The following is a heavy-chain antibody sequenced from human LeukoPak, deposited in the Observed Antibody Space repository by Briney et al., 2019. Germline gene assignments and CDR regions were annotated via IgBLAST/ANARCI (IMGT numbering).Heavy chain of an antibody. D-gene: IGHD3-9*01. V-gene: IGHV3-48*01. CDR2: IRSSSRTI. Sequence: GGSLRLSCAASGFTFSSYSMNWVRQAPGKGLEWVAYIRSSSRTIYYADSVKGRFTISRDNAKNSLYLQMNSLRAEDTAVYYCAKDGGEYYDILTGYYPRLYYMDVWGKGTTVTISS. CDR1: GFTFSSYS. CDR3: AKDGGEYYDILTGYYPRLYYMDV. J-gene: IGHJ6*03.